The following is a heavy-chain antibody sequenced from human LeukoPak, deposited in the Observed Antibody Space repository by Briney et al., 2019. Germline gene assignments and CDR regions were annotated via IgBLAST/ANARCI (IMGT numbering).Heavy chain of an antibody. V-gene: IGHV5-51*01. J-gene: IGHJ4*02. CDR3: ARSMGPNLFDY. Sequence: GESLKISCKGSGYSFTNYWIAWVRQMPGKGLEWMGIIYPDDSDTRYSPSFQGQVTISADKSISTAYLQWSSLKASDTAMYYCARSMGPNLFDYWGQGTLLTVSS. D-gene: IGHD1-26*01. CDR1: GYSFTNYW. CDR2: IYPDDSDT.